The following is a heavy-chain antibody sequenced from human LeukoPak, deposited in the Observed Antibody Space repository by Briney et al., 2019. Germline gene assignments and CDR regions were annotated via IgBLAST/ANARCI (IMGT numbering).Heavy chain of an antibody. CDR1: GYTFTGYY. V-gene: IGHV1-18*04. J-gene: IGHJ4*02. Sequence: ASVKVSCKASGYTFTGYYMHWVRQAPGQGLEWMGWISAYNGNTNYAQKLQGRVTMTTDTSTSTAYMELRSLRSDDTAVYYCARDSQGRRIQLWSYDLDYWGQGTLVTVSS. CDR2: ISAYNGNT. D-gene: IGHD5-18*01. CDR3: ARDSQGRRIQLWSYDLDY.